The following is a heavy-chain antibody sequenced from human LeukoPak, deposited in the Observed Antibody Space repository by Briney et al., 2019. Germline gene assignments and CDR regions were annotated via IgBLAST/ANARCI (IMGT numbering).Heavy chain of an antibody. J-gene: IGHJ5*02. V-gene: IGHV1-18*01. D-gene: IGHD4-17*01. Sequence: GASVKVSCKASGYTFTSYGINWVRQAPGQGLEWMGWISAYNGNTNYAQKLQDRVTMTTDTSTSTAYMELRSLRSDDTAFYYCAREGADDHGRLLWFDPWGQGTLVTVSS. CDR2: ISAYNGNT. CDR3: AREGADDHGRLLWFDP. CDR1: GYTFTSYG.